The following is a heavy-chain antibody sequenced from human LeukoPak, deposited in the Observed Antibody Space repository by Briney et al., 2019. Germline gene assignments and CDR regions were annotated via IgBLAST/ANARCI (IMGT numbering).Heavy chain of an antibody. D-gene: IGHD3-16*01. Sequence: SETLSLTCTVSGGSISSGGYYWSWIRQHPGKGLEWIGYINYSGRTNYNPSLKSGVTISVDTSKNQVSLKLSSVTAADTAVYYCARESGGSYYDYWGQGTRVTVSS. CDR2: INYSGRT. J-gene: IGHJ4*02. V-gene: IGHV4-61*08. CDR3: ARESGGSYYDY. CDR1: GGSISSGGYY.